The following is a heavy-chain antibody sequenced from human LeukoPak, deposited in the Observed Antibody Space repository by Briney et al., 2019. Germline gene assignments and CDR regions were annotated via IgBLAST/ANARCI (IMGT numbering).Heavy chain of an antibody. CDR1: GFTFSSYE. V-gene: IGHV3-48*03. J-gene: IGHJ4*02. D-gene: IGHD4-17*01. CDR2: IISSSSNM. CDR3: AKIKVRWLIDY. Sequence: GGSLRLSCAASGFTFSSYEINWVRRAPGKGLEWVSYIISSSSNMYYADSVKGRFTISRDNAKNSLYLQINSLRAADTAVYFGAKIKVRWLIDYWGQGALVTVSS.